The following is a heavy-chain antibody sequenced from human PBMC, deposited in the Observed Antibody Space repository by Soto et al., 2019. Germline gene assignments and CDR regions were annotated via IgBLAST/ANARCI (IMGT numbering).Heavy chain of an antibody. D-gene: IGHD4-17*01. Sequence: GGSLRPSCAASGFTFSDYYMSWIRQAPGKGLEWVSYISSSGSTIYYTDSVKGRFTISRDTAKNSMYLQMNSLRAEDMAVYYCAGGSRCVDYGGCSSDYWGQGTLVPVS. J-gene: IGHJ4*02. V-gene: IGHV3-11*01. CDR3: AGGSRCVDYGGCSSDY. CDR2: ISSSGSTI. CDR1: GFTFSDYY.